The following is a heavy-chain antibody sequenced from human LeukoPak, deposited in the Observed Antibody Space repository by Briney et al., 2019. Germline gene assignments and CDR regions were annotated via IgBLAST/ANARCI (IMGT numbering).Heavy chain of an antibody. V-gene: IGHV3-30*03. Sequence: PGRSLRLSCAASGFTFSSYGMHWVRQAPGKGLEWVAVISYDGSNKYYADSVKGRFTISRDNSKNTLYLQMNSLRAEDTAVYYCARERRTRIQLPGSSDPWGQGTLVTVSS. D-gene: IGHD5-18*01. CDR2: ISYDGSNK. CDR1: GFTFSSYG. CDR3: ARERRTRIQLPGSSDP. J-gene: IGHJ5*02.